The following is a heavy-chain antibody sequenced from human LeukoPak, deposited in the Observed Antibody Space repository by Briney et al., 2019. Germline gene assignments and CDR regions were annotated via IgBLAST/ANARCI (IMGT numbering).Heavy chain of an antibody. Sequence: TGGSLRLSCAVSGITLSNYGMSWVRQAPGRGLEWVAGISDSGGSTTYADSVKGRFTISRDNPKNTLYLQMNSLRVEDTAVYFCATRGLVIRVILVGFHKQAYYFDSWGQGALVTVSS. D-gene: IGHD3-22*01. CDR2: ISDSGGST. CDR3: ATRGLVIRVILVGFHKQAYYFDS. CDR1: GITLSNYG. J-gene: IGHJ4*02. V-gene: IGHV3-23*01.